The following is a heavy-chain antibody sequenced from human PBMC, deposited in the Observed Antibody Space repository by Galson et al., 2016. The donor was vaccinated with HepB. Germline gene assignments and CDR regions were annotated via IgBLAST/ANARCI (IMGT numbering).Heavy chain of an antibody. D-gene: IGHD3-16*02. Sequence: SLRLSCAASGFTFSSYAMHWVRQAPGNGLEWVAVISFDGSNNFYADSVKGRFTISRDNSKNTLYLQMNSLRAEDTAVYYCARDDDYVWGTYRYTRAVPQYYFDYWGQGTLVTVSS. CDR1: GFTFSSYA. V-gene: IGHV3-30-3*01. CDR2: ISFDGSNN. CDR3: ARDDDYVWGTYRYTRAVPQYYFDY. J-gene: IGHJ4*02.